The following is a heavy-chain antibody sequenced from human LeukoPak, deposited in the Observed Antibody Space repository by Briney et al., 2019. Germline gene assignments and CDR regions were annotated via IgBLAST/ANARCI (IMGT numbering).Heavy chain of an antibody. J-gene: IGHJ4*02. CDR3: AYSSGPPYFDY. CDR2: IKQDGSEK. CDR1: GFTFSSYW. V-gene: IGHV3-7*01. D-gene: IGHD6-19*01. Sequence: PGGSLRPSCAASGFTFSSYWMSWVRQAPGKGLEWVANIKQDGSEKYYVDSVKGRFTISRDNAKNSLYLQMNSLRAEDTAVYYCAYSSGPPYFDYWGQGTLVTVSS.